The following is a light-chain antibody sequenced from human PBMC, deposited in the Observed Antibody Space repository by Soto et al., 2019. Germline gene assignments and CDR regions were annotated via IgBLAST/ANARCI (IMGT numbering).Light chain of an antibody. CDR2: DAS. CDR3: QQYGSSPPSST. V-gene: IGKV3-20*01. J-gene: IGKJ5*01. Sequence: PGGRATLSCRASQTVTNHLAWYQQKAGQAPRLLIFDASTRASGIPPRFSGSGSGTDFTLTISRLEPEDFAVYYCQQYGSSPPSSTFGQGTRLEIK. CDR1: QTVTNH.